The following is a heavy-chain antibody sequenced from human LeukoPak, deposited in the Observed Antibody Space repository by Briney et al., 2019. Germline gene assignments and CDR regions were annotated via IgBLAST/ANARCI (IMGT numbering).Heavy chain of an antibody. CDR2: ISSSSSTI. CDR3: AREGVSSSFVRGGFPSDY. CDR1: GFTFSSYS. Sequence: GGSLRLSCAASGFTFSSYSMNWVRQAPGKGLEWVSYISSSSSTIYYADSVKGRFTISRDNAKNSLYLQMNSLRAEDTAVYYCAREGVSSSFVRGGFPSDYWGQGTLVTVSS. J-gene: IGHJ4*02. V-gene: IGHV3-48*04. D-gene: IGHD6-6*01.